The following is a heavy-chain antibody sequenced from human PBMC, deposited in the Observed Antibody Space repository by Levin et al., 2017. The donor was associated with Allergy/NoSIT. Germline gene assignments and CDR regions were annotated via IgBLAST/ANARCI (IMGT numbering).Heavy chain of an antibody. D-gene: IGHD3-10*01. V-gene: IGHV4-39*01. Sequence: SETLSLTCAVSGASISSNTFHWGWIRQPPGKGLEWIGLISNSGITHYNPSLQSRVILSVDTSKNQFSMKLDSVTAADTAVYYCARRVDVSGNYPRDNWFDPWGQGILVTVSA. J-gene: IGHJ5*02. CDR1: GASISSNTFH. CDR3: ARRVDVSGNYPRDNWFDP. CDR2: ISNSGIT.